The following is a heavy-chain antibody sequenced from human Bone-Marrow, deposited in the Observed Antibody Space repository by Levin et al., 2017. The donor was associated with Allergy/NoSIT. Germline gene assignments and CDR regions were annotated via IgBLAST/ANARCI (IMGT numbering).Heavy chain of an antibody. V-gene: IGHV3-53*01. Sequence: LSLTCAASGFTVSGYYLSWVRQAPGKGLEWVSTIYDAGRTYYADSVKGRFTISRDNSKDTLYLQMNSLRADDTAVYYCAVVRFPGYHGSGSYYNEYYFDSWGQGTLVTVSS. D-gene: IGHD3-10*01. CDR3: AVVRFPGYHGSGSYYNEYYFDS. CDR2: IYDAGRT. CDR1: GFTVSGYY. J-gene: IGHJ4*02.